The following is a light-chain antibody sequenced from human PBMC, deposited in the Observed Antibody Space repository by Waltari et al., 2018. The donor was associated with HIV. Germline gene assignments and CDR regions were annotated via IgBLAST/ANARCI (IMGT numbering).Light chain of an antibody. CDR2: STN. CDR3: VLYMGSGIVV. V-gene: IGLV8-61*01. J-gene: IGLJ2*01. CDR1: SGSVSTSYY. Sequence: QTVVTQEPSFSVSPGGTVTLTCGLSSGSVSTSYYPSWYQQTPGQAPRTLIYSTNSRSSGVPDLFSGSILGNQAALTITGAQTDDESDYYCVLYMGSGIVVFGGGTKLTVL.